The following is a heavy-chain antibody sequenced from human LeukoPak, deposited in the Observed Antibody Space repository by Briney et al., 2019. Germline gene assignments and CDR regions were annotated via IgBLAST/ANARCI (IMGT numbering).Heavy chain of an antibody. V-gene: IGHV1-24*01. CDR2: FDPEDGET. D-gene: IGHD6-19*01. CDR3: ATGDSSGWTNDAFDI. J-gene: IGHJ3*02. CDR1: GYTLTELS. Sequence: ASVKVSCKVSGYTLTELSMHWVRQAPGKGLEWMGGFDPEDGETIYAQKFQGRVTMTEDTSTDTAYMELSSLRSEDTAVYYCATGDSSGWTNDAFDIWGQGTMVTVSS.